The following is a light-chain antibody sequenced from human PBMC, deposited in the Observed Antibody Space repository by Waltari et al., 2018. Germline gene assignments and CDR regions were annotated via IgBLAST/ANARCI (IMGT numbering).Light chain of an antibody. Sequence: SYELTQPPSVSVSPGQTARIPCSGDALPKQFVYWYQQKPGQAPILLIYKDTGRPSGIPDRCSGATSGTTVTLTINGVQAEDEADYYCHSADSNNTPYVFGAGTKVTVL. J-gene: IGLJ1*01. V-gene: IGLV3-25*03. CDR2: KDT. CDR3: HSADSNNTPYV. CDR1: ALPKQF.